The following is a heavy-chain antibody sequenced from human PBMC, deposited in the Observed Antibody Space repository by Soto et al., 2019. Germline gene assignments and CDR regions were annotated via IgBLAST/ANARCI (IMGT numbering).Heavy chain of an antibody. J-gene: IGHJ4*02. CDR3: AKGPIFGVENIYDY. Sequence: EVQLLESGGGLVQPGGSLRLSCAASGFTFSSYAMSWVRQAPGKGLEWVSGMSGSGGTAYYRDSGKGRFTISRDNSKQTLYRQMKSLRAEDTALYYCAKGPIFGVENIYDYGGQGTLFTVSS. CDR1: GFTFSSYA. CDR2: MSGSGGTA. D-gene: IGHD3-3*01. V-gene: IGHV3-23*01.